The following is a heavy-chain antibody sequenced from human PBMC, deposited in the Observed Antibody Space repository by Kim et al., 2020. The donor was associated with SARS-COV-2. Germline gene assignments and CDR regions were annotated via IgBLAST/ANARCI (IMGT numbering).Heavy chain of an antibody. D-gene: IGHD3-10*01. J-gene: IGHJ5*02. CDR3: ARDPASMFRGVIIGDNWFDP. Sequence: ASVKVSCKASGYTFTTYPINWVRQAPGQGLEWMGWINTNTGYPTYAQGFIGRFVFSLDTSVSTAYLQISSLKAEDTAVYYCARDPASMFRGVIIGDNWFDPWGQGTLVTVSS. V-gene: IGHV7-4-1*02. CDR1: GYTFTTYP. CDR2: INTNTGYP.